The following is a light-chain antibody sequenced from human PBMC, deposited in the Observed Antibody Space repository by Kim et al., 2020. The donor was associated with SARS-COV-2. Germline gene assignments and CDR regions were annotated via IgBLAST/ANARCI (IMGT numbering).Light chain of an antibody. V-gene: IGLV1-47*01. J-gene: IGLJ3*02. Sequence: GQRVTISCSGSRSNLGNHYVYWHQHLPGTAPNPLLYRGDQRPSGVPDRSSGSKSGTSVSLAISGLRSEDEADYYCAAWDDSLTSWVFGGGTQLTVL. CDR3: AAWDDSLTSWV. CDR2: RGD. CDR1: RSNLGNHY.